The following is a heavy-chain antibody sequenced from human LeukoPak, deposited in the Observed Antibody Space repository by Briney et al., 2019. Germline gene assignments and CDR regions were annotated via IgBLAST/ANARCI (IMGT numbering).Heavy chain of an antibody. V-gene: IGHV4-38-2*02. Sequence: SETLSLPCTVSGYSISSGYYWGWIRQPPGKGLEWIGSIYHSGSTYYNPSLKSRVTISVDTSKNQFSLKLSSVTAADTAVYYCARGSNDRQSFRVLLNWFDPWGQGTLVTVSS. J-gene: IGHJ5*02. D-gene: IGHD4-11*01. CDR3: ARGSNDRQSFRVLLNWFDP. CDR2: IYHSGST. CDR1: GYSISSGYY.